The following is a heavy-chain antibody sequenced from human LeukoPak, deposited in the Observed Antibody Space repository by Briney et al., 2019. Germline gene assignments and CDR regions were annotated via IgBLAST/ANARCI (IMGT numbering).Heavy chain of an antibody. Sequence: GGSLRLSCAASGFTFSSYSMNWVRQAPGKGLEWVSSISSSSSYIYYADSVKGRFTISRDNAKNSLYQQMNSLRAEDTAVYYCARDPAIVATIYDYWGQGTLVTVSS. CDR3: ARDPAIVATIYDY. CDR1: GFTFSSYS. CDR2: ISSSSSYI. D-gene: IGHD5-12*01. V-gene: IGHV3-21*01. J-gene: IGHJ4*02.